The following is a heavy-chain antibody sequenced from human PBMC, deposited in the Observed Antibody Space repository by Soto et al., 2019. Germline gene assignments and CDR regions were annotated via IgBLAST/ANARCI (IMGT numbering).Heavy chain of an antibody. Sequence: GGSLRHSFAASEFTYSNYCLHRVRQAPGKGLVWVSHINGDFSPTHYADAVKGRFTISRDNAKNTLYLQMDSLTAEDTAVYYCARALYASESWGFYFDYWGRGILVTVPQ. J-gene: IGHJ4*02. CDR1: EFTYSNYC. CDR3: ARALYASESWGFYFDY. V-gene: IGHV3-48*01. CDR2: INGDFSPT. D-gene: IGHD3-10*01.